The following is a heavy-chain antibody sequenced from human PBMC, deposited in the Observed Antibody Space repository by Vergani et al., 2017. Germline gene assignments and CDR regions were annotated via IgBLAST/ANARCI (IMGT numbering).Heavy chain of an antibody. D-gene: IGHD3-22*01. J-gene: IGHJ4*02. CDR2: ISWNSGSI. Sequence: EVQLVESGGGLVKPGRSLRLSCAASGFTFDDYAMHWVRQAPGKGLEWVSGISWNSGSIGYADSVKGRFTISRDNAKNSLYLQMNSLRAEDTALYYCAKAYYYDSSGIPGGRYYFDYWGQGTLVTVSS. CDR3: AKAYYYDSSGIPGGRYYFDY. V-gene: IGHV3-9*01. CDR1: GFTFDDYA.